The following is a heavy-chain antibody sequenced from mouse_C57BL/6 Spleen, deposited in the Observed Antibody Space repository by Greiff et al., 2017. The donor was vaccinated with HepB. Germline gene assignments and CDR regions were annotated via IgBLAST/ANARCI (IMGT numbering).Heavy chain of an antibody. J-gene: IGHJ4*01. Sequence: VQLQQSGAELARPGASVKLSCKASGYTFTSYGISWVKQRTGQGLEWIGEIYPRSGNTYYNEKFKGKATLTVDKSSSTAYMELRSLTSEDSAVYFCARYDNPGAMDYWGQGTTVTVSS. CDR1: GYTFTSYG. CDR3: ARYDNPGAMDY. D-gene: IGHD2-3*01. V-gene: IGHV1-81*01. CDR2: IYPRSGNT.